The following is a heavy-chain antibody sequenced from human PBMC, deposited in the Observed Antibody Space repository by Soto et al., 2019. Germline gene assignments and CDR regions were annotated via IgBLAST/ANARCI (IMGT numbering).Heavy chain of an antibody. CDR2: IYHSGST. V-gene: IGHV4-30-2*01. D-gene: IGHD3-16*02. Sequence: PSETLSLTCAVSGGSISSGGYSWSWIRQPPGKGLEWIGYIYHSGSTYYNPSLKSRVTISVDRSKNQFSLKLSSVTAADTAVYYCARVYYDYVWGSYRLNLYFDYWGQGTLVTVSS. CDR1: GGSISSGGYS. CDR3: ARVYYDYVWGSYRLNLYFDY. J-gene: IGHJ4*02.